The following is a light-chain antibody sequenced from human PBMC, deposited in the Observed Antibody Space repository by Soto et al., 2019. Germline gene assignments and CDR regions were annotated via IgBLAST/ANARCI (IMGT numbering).Light chain of an antibody. CDR2: AAS. V-gene: IGKV1-39*01. CDR1: QSISSY. Sequence: DIQMTQSPSSLSASVGHRVTSTCRASQSISSYLNWYQQKPGKAPKLLIYAASSLQSGVPSRFSGSGSGTDFTLTISSLQPEDFATYYCQQSYSTMWTFGQGTKVDIK. CDR3: QQSYSTMWT. J-gene: IGKJ1*01.